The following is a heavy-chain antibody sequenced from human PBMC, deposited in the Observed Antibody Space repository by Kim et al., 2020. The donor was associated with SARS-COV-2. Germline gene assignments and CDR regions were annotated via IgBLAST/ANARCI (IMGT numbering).Heavy chain of an antibody. CDR3: AKDEARYCSSTSCYWGFDH. J-gene: IGHJ4*02. D-gene: IGHD2-2*01. CDR2: ISYDGSNK. V-gene: IGHV3-30*18. Sequence: GGSLRLSCAASGFTFSSYGMHWVRQAPGKGLEWVAVISYDGSNKYYADSVKGRFTISRDNSKNTLYLQMNSLRAEDTAVYYCAKDEARYCSSTSCYWGFDHWGQGTLVTVSS. CDR1: GFTFSSYG.